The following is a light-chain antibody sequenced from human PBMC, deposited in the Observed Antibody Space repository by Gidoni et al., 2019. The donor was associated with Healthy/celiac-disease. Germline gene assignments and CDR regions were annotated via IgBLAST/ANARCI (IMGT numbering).Light chain of an antibody. J-gene: IGLJ3*02. CDR2: KDS. CDR3: QSADSSGTEV. CDR1: ALPKQY. Sequence: SYELPQPPSVPVSPGQTARITCSGDALPKQYAYWYQQQPGQAPVLVIYKDSERPSGIPERFSGSSSGTTVTLTISGVQAEDEADYYCQSADSSGTEVFGGGTKLTVL. V-gene: IGLV3-25*03.